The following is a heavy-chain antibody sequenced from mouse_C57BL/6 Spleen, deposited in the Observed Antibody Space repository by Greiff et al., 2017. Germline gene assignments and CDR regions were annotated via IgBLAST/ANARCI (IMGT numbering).Heavy chain of an antibody. CDR1: GFTFSDFY. CDR2: SRNKANDYTT. J-gene: IGHJ4*01. Sequence: EVQGVESGGGLVQSGRSLRLSCATSGFTFSDFYMEWVRQAPGKGLEWIAASRNKANDYTTEYSASVKGRFIVSRDTSQSILYLQMNALRAEDTAIYYCARDGPDGAMDHWGQGTSVTVSS. V-gene: IGHV7-1*01. CDR3: ARDGPDGAMDH. D-gene: IGHD2-3*01.